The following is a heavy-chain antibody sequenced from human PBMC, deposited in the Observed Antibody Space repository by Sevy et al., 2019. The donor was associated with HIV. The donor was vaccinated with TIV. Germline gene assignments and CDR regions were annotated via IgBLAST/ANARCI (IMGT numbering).Heavy chain of an antibody. D-gene: IGHD3-22*01. V-gene: IGHV3-74*01. CDR1: GFTFSSYW. Sequence: GGSLRLSCAASGFTFSSYWMHWVRQAPGKGLVWVSRINSDGSSTSYADSVKGRFTISRDNAQNTLYLQMNSLGAEDTAVYYCARDHLYYYDSSGYKASGQWSAFDIWGQGTMVTVSS. CDR2: INSDGSST. CDR3: ARDHLYYYDSSGYKASGQWSAFDI. J-gene: IGHJ3*02.